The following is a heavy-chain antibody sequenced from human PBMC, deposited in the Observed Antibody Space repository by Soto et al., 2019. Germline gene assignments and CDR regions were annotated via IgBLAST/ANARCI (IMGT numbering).Heavy chain of an antibody. V-gene: IGHV3-21*01. CDR3: ARDLPIVDTIYDY. Sequence: GSLRLSCAASGXTFSSYRMNWVRQAPGKGLELVSSISSSSSYIYYADSVKGRFTISRDKAKNSLYLQMNSLRADYTAVYYCARDLPIVDTIYDYWGQGTLLTVSP. J-gene: IGHJ4*02. D-gene: IGHD5-12*01. CDR1: GXTFSSYR. CDR2: ISSSSSYI.